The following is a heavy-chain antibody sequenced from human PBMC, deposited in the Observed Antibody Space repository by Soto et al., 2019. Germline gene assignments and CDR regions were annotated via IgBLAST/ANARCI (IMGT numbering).Heavy chain of an antibody. CDR1: GFTFDDYT. Sequence: GGSLRLSRAASGFTFDDYTMHWVRQAPGKGLEWVSLISWDGGSTYYADSVKGRFTISRDNSKNSLYLQMNSLRTEDTASYYCAKDMQVGGMDVWGQGTTVTVS. D-gene: IGHD1-26*01. J-gene: IGHJ6*02. CDR2: ISWDGGST. V-gene: IGHV3-43*01. CDR3: AKDMQVGGMDV.